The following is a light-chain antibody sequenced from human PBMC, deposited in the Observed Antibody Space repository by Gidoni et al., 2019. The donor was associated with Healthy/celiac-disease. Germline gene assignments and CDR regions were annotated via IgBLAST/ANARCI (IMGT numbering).Light chain of an antibody. V-gene: IGKV4-1*01. J-gene: IGKJ1*01. Sequence: DIVMTQSPDARAVSLGERATINCKSSQSVLYSSNNKNYLAWYQQKPGQPPKLLIYWASSRESVVPARFSGSGSGTDFTLTISSLQAEDVAVYYCQQYYSTPRTFGQGTKVEIK. CDR2: WAS. CDR3: QQYYSTPRT. CDR1: QSVLYSSNNKNY.